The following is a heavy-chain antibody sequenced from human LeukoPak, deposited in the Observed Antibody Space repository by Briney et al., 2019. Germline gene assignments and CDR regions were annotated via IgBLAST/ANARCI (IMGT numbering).Heavy chain of an antibody. CDR2: ISVYNGNT. CDR3: ARVVAAAGSYNWFDP. V-gene: IGHV1-18*01. D-gene: IGHD6-13*01. CDR1: GYTFTSYD. Sequence: ASVKVSCKASGYTFTSYDISWVRQAPGQGLEWMGWISVYNGNTNYAQKLQGRVTMTTDTSTSTAYMELRSLRSDDTAVYYCARVVAAAGSYNWFDPWGQGTLVTVSS. J-gene: IGHJ5*02.